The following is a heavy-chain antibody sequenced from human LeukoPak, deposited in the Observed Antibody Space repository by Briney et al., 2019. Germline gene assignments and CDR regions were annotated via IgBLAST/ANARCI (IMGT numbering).Heavy chain of an antibody. Sequence: PGGSLRLSCAASGFTVSSNYMSWVRQAPGKGLEWVANIKQDGSEKYYVDSVKGRFTISRDNAKNSLYLQMNSLRAEDTAVYYCAGAGWFDPWGQGTLVTVSS. CDR1: GFTVSSNY. J-gene: IGHJ5*02. CDR2: IKQDGSEK. CDR3: AGAGWFDP. V-gene: IGHV3-7*04.